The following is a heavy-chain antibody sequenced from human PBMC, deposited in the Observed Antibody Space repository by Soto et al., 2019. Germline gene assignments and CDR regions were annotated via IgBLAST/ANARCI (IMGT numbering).Heavy chain of an antibody. D-gene: IGHD1-26*01. J-gene: IGHJ4*02. CDR1: GFTFNTYG. CDR2: ILHDGSSE. CDR3: AKGRVKYSGSYPE. Sequence: GSLRLSCAASGFTFNTYGMHWVRQAPGKGLEWVALILHDGSSEYYADSVKGRFTISRDNSKNTLYLQMNSLRAEDTAVYYCAKGRVKYSGSYPEWGQGTLVTVSS. V-gene: IGHV3-30*18.